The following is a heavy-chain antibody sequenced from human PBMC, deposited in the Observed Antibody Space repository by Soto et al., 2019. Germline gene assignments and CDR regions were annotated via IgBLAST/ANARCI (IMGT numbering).Heavy chain of an antibody. CDR1: GGSISSSSYY. D-gene: IGHD3-16*01. CDR2: IYYSGST. CDR3: ALGNLRGEL. V-gene: IGHV4-39*01. J-gene: IGHJ4*02. Sequence: QLQLQESGPGLVKPSETLSLTCTVSGGSISSSSYYWGWIRQPPGKGLEWIGSIYYSGSTYYNPSLKRRVTISVDTSKNQFSLKRSSVTAADTAVYYCALGNLRGELWGQGTLVTVSS.